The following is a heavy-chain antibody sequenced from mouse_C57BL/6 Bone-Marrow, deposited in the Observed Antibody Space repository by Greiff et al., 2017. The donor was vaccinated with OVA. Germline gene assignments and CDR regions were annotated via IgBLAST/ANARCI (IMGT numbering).Heavy chain of an antibody. CDR3: ARRRIWSMDY. D-gene: IGHD1-1*02. CDR2: ISSGGSYT. J-gene: IGHJ4*01. V-gene: IGHV5-6*02. Sequence: EVNVVESGGDLVKPGGSLKLSCAASGFTFSSYGMSWVRQTPDKRLEWVATISSGGSYTYYPDSVKGRFTISRDNAKNTLYLQMSSLKSEDTAMYYCARRRIWSMDYWGQGTSVTVSS. CDR1: GFTFSSYG.